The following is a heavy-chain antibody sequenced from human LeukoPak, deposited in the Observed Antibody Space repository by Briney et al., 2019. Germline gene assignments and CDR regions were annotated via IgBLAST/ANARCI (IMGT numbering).Heavy chain of an antibody. CDR2: FDPEDGKT. J-gene: IGHJ4*02. V-gene: IGHV1-24*01. Sequence: ASVRVSCKVSGYTLIELSMHWVRQAPGEGLEWMGGFDPEDGKTIYAQKFQGRVTMTEDTSTDTAYMELSSLTSDDTAVYYCARTYCAEDCSIRYFDYWGQGTLVTVSS. CDR3: ARTYCAEDCSIRYFDY. D-gene: IGHD2-21*02. CDR1: GYTLIELS.